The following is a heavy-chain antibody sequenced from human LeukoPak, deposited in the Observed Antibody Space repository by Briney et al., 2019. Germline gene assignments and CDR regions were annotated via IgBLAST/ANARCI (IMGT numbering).Heavy chain of an antibody. D-gene: IGHD4-17*01. Sequence: GGSLRLSCAASGFTFSNAWMSWVRPAPGKGLEWVGRIKTKTDGGTTDYVAPVKGRFTISRDDSKNKVYLQMNSLKTEDTAVYYCTTDLTTGTGALDYWGQGTLVTVSS. J-gene: IGHJ4*02. CDR1: GFTFSNAW. V-gene: IGHV3-15*01. CDR3: TTDLTTGTGALDY. CDR2: IKTKTDGGTT.